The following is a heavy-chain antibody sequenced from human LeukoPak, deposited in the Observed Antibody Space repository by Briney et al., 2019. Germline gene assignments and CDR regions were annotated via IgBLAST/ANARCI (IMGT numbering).Heavy chain of an antibody. Sequence: GGSLRLSCAASGFTFSSYDMTWVRQTPGKGLEWVALISRSGGTTYYADSVKGRFTTSRDNSKNTLYLQMNSLRAEDTAEYYCAKRGDAESFYYYYMDVWGKGTTVTVSS. CDR1: GFTFSSYD. J-gene: IGHJ6*03. CDR2: ISRSGGTT. CDR3: AKRGDAESFYYYYMDV. V-gene: IGHV3-23*01. D-gene: IGHD3-10*01.